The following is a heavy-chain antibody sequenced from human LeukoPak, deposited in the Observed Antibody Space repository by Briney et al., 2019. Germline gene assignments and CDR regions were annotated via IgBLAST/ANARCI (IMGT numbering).Heavy chain of an antibody. D-gene: IGHD3-16*01. CDR2: INHSGST. CDR1: GGSFSGYY. V-gene: IGHV4-34*01. CDR3: ARALGPFDY. J-gene: IGHJ4*02. Sequence: SETLSLTCAVYGGSFSGYYWGWIRQPPGKGLEWIGEINHSGSTNYNPSLKSRVTISVDTSKNRFSLKLSSVTAADTAVYYCARALGPFDYWGQGTLVTVSS.